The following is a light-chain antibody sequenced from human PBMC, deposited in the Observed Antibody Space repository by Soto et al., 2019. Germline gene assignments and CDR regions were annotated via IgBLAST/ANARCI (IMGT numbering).Light chain of an antibody. V-gene: IGLV2-14*03. Sequence: QSVLTQPASVSGSPGQSITISCTGTSSDVGAFNFVSWHQQHPGKAPKLMIYNVYDRPSGVSYRFSGSKFGNTASLTISGLRGEDEADYYCSSYTVSRTYVFGTGTKV. J-gene: IGLJ1*01. CDR2: NVY. CDR1: SSDVGAFNF. CDR3: SSYTVSRTYV.